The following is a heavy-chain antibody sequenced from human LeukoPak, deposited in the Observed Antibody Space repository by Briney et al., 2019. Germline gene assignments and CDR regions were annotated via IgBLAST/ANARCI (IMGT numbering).Heavy chain of an antibody. D-gene: IGHD1-26*01. J-gene: IGHJ4*02. V-gene: IGHV3-33*01. CDR1: GFTFSSYG. CDR3: ARASGSFDY. Sequence: PGGSLRLSCAASGFTFSSYGLHWVRQAPGKGLEWVAVIWSDGSNKYYAGSVKGRSTISRDNSKNTLYLQMNSLRAEDSAVYYCARASGSFDYWGQGTLVTVSS. CDR2: IWSDGSNK.